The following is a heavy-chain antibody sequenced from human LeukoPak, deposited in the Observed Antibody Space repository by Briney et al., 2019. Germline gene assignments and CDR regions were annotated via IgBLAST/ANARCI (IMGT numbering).Heavy chain of an antibody. CDR2: INAGNGNT. J-gene: IGHJ6*02. CDR1: GYTFTSYA. D-gene: IGHD3-10*01. CDR3: ASHRGPTRLYYYYGMDV. Sequence: GASVKVSCKASGYTFTSYAMHWVRQAPGQRLEWMGWINAGNGNTKYSQKFQGRVTITRDTSASTAYMELSSLRSEDTAVYYCASHRGPTRLYYYYGMDVWGQGTTVTVSS. V-gene: IGHV1-3*01.